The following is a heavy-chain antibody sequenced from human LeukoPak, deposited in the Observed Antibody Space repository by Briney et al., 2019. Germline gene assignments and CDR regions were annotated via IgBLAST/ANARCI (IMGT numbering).Heavy chain of an antibody. D-gene: IGHD2-2*01. CDR3: ARHLFGYCSSTSCPFDY. V-gene: IGHV4-59*08. J-gene: IGHJ4*02. CDR1: GGSISSYY. Sequence: SETLSLTCTVSGGSISSYYWSWIRQPPGKGLEWIGNIYYSGSTNYNPSLKSRVTISVDTSKNQFSLKLSSVTAADTAVYYCARHLFGYCSSTSCPFDYWGQGTLVTVSS. CDR2: IYYSGST.